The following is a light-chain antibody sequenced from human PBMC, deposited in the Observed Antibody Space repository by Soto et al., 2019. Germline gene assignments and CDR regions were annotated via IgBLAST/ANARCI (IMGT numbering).Light chain of an antibody. CDR1: QSVSSN. CDR2: GAS. V-gene: IGKV3-15*01. Sequence: EIVMTQSPATLSVSPGERATLSCRASQSVSSNLAWYQQKPGQAPRLLIYGASTRATGIPARFSGSVSGTEFTLTISSLQSEDFAVYYCQQYNNSPGFGQGTKVEIK. J-gene: IGKJ1*01. CDR3: QQYNNSPG.